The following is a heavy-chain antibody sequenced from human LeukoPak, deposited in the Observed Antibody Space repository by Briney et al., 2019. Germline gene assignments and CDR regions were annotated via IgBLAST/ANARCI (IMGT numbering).Heavy chain of an antibody. V-gene: IGHV3-30-3*01. CDR1: GFTFSSYA. D-gene: IGHD3-10*01. CDR2: ISYDGSNK. J-gene: IGHJ6*02. Sequence: GGSLRLSCAASGFTFSSYAMHWVRQAPGKGLEWVAVISYDGSNKYYADSVKGRFTISRDNSKNTLYLQMNSLRAEDTAVYYCARDGYGYGSGGTHYYYYGMDVWGQGTTVTVSS. CDR3: ARDGYGYGSGGTHYYYYGMDV.